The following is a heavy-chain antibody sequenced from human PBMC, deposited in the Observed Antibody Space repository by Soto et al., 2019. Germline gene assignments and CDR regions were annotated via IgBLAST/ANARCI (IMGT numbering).Heavy chain of an antibody. V-gene: IGHV3-23*01. J-gene: IGHJ4*02. Sequence: EVQLLESGGGLVQPGGSLRLSCAASGFTFGSYSMTWVRQAPGKGLEWVAVISGRAGNTYYADSVKGRFSIASDNSKNTLYLYMSSLRAEDTAVYYCAKDRYCSSTSCSSLDSWGQGTVVTVSS. CDR3: AKDRYCSSTSCSSLDS. CDR1: GFTFGSYS. D-gene: IGHD2-2*01. CDR2: ISGRAGNT.